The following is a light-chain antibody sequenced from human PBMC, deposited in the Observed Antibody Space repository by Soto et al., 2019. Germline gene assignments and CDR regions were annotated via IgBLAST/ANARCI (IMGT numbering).Light chain of an antibody. J-gene: IGKJ4*01. V-gene: IGKV1D-12*01. CDR1: QDISSL. CDR2: GAS. CDR3: QQADSFPLT. Sequence: DIQMTQSPSSVSASIGDRVTITCRASQDISSLLAWYQQKPGKAPKLLIYGASTLQSGVPSRFSGSGAGTDFTLTISSLQPEDFATYFCQQADSFPLTFGGGTKVEIK.